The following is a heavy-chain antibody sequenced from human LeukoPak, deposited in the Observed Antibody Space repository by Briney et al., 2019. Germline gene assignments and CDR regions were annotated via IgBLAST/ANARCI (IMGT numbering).Heavy chain of an antibody. V-gene: IGHV3-74*01. J-gene: IGHJ4*02. D-gene: IGHD3-3*01. CDR2: INTDGSST. Sequence: PGGSLRLSCAASGFTLSSYWMHWVRQAPGKGLVWVSRINTDGSSTSYADSVKGRFTISRDNAKNTLYLQMNSLRAEGTAVYYCARERYDFWSGYFLLWGQGTLVTVSS. CDR3: ARERYDFWSGYFLL. CDR1: GFTLSSYW.